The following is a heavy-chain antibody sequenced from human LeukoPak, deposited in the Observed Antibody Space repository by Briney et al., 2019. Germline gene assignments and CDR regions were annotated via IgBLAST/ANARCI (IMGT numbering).Heavy chain of an antibody. V-gene: IGHV3-66*01. J-gene: IGHJ4*02. CDR1: GLIVSGDY. D-gene: IGHD2-2*01. CDR3: ARASSDGIIPAATSFDC. Sequence: GGSLRLSCAASGLIVSGDYMSWVRQAPGKGLEWGSVIYSGGTTYYADSVKGRFTISRDNSKNTWYLQMNSLRVEDTAVYYCARASSDGIIPAATSFDCWGQGTLVTVSS. CDR2: IYSGGTT.